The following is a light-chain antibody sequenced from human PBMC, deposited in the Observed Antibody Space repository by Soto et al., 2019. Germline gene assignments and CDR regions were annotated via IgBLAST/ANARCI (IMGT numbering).Light chain of an antibody. Sequence: IQLTQSPSSLSASVGDRVSITCRASQDIKTYLAWYQQKRGKAPKLLISGTFTLQSGVPSRFNGSGSGTDFTLTISRLEPECFAVYFCQQFGTTLTFVGGTKVEIK. J-gene: IGKJ4*01. CDR2: GTF. CDR1: QDIKTY. CDR3: QQFGTTLT. V-gene: IGKV1-9*01.